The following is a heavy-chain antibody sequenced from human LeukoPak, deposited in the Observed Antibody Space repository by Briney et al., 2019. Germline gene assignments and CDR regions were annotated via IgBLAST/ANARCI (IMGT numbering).Heavy chain of an antibody. D-gene: IGHD3-3*01. V-gene: IGHV3-74*01. CDR2: INSDGSIT. Sequence: GGSLRLSCAASGLTFSTYWMHWVRQAPGKGLVWVSRINSDGSITNYADSVKGRFTISRDNAKNTLYLQMNSLRTEDTAVYYCARDGVGVDVWGKGTTATVSS. CDR3: ARDGVGVDV. CDR1: GLTFSTYW. J-gene: IGHJ6*04.